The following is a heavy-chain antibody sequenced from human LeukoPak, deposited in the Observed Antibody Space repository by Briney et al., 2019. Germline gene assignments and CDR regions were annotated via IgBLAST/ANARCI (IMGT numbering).Heavy chain of an antibody. Sequence: SVKVSCKASGGTFSSYTISWVRQAPGRGLEWMGRIIPIFGTANYAQKFQGRVTITADESTSTAYMELSSLRSEDTAVYYCARAILIAAAFDYWGQGTLVTVSS. CDR2: IIPIFGTA. J-gene: IGHJ4*02. CDR3: ARAILIAAAFDY. CDR1: GGTFSSYT. V-gene: IGHV1-69*13. D-gene: IGHD6-13*01.